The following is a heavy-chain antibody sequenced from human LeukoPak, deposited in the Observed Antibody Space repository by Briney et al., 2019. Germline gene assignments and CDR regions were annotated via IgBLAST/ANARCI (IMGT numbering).Heavy chain of an antibody. CDR2: IIPIFGTA. CDR3: ARDFKSYYYDSSGPHGAFDI. D-gene: IGHD3-22*01. Sequence: GASVKVSCKASGGTFSSYAISWVRQAPGQGLEWMGGIIPIFGTANYAQKLQGRVTMTTDTSTSTAYMELRSLRSDDTAVYYCARDFKSYYYDSSGPHGAFDIWGQGTKVTVSS. CDR1: GGTFSSYA. J-gene: IGHJ3*02. V-gene: IGHV1-69*05.